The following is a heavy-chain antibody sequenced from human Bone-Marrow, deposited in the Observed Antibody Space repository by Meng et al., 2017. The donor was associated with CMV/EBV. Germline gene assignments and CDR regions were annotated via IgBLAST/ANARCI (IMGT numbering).Heavy chain of an antibody. CDR1: GYTFTGYY. CDR2: INPNSGAT. J-gene: IGHJ3*02. V-gene: IGHV1-2*02. Sequence: ASVKVSCKASGYTFTGYYLHWVRQAPGQGLEWMGWINPNSGATNYAQKFQGRVTMTRDTSISTAYMELSRLTSDSTAVYYCARDSLSLDAFDIWGQGTLVTGSS. CDR3: ARDSLSLDAFDI.